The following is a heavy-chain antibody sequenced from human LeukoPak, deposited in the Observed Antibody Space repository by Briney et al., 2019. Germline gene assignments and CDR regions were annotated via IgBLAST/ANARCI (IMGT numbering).Heavy chain of an antibody. CDR1: GFTVSNND. D-gene: IGHD3-10*01. J-gene: IGHJ4*02. CDR2: LYSGGST. Sequence: GGSLRLSCAASGFTVSNNDMTWVRQAPGKGLQWVSGLYSGGSTTYADSVKGRFSISRDNLKNTLYLQMNSLRAEDTAVYYCARAFQYGSGTYPYSLWGQGTLVTISS. V-gene: IGHV3-66*01. CDR3: ARAFQYGSGTYPYSL.